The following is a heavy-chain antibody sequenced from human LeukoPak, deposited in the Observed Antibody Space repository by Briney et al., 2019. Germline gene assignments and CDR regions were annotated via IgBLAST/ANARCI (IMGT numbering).Heavy chain of an antibody. CDR1: GFTFSSYS. V-gene: IGHV3-21*01. CDR3: ARVRTDILTGEDAFDI. J-gene: IGHJ3*02. CDR2: ISSSSSYI. Sequence: GGSLRLSCAASGFTFSSYSMNWVRQAPGKGLEWVSSISSSSSYIYYADSVKGRFTISRDNAKNSLYLQMNSLRAEDTAVYYCARVRTDILTGEDAFDIWGQGTMVTVSS. D-gene: IGHD3-9*01.